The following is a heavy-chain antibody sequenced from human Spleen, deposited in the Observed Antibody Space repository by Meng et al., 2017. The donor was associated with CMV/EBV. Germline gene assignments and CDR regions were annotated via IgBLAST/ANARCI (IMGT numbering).Heavy chain of an antibody. Sequence: GESLKISCAASGFTFSSYAMHWVRQAPVKGLEWVSVIYPGGSTYYADSVKGRFTISRDNSKNTLYLQMNSLTVEDTAVYYCARENIGTVGSTNWFDPWGQGALVTVSS. J-gene: IGHJ5*02. CDR1: GFTFSSYA. CDR3: ARENIGTVGSTNWFDP. V-gene: IGHV3-66*02. CDR2: IYPGGST. D-gene: IGHD1-26*01.